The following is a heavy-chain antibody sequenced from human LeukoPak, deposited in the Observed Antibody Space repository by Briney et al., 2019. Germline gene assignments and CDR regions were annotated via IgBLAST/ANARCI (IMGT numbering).Heavy chain of an antibody. CDR3: ARDVGGSIRGAVAGWDY. D-gene: IGHD6-19*01. CDR1: GYTFANYG. J-gene: IGHJ4*02. V-gene: IGHV1-18*01. Sequence: ASVKVSCKASGYTFANYGISWVRQAPGQGLEWLGWSIPYNGNTKYAQKVQGRVTMTTDTSTNTAYMELTTLRSDDTAVYYCARDVGGSIRGAVAGWDYWGQGTPVTVS. CDR2: SIPYNGNT.